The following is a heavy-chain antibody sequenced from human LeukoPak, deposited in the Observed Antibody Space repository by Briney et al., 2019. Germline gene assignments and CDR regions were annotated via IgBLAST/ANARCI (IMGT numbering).Heavy chain of an antibody. D-gene: IGHD1-1*01. CDR2: INHSGST. CDR3: ARDGPGTPFDY. V-gene: IGHV4-34*01. J-gene: IGHJ4*02. Sequence: SETLSLTCAVYGGSFSGYYWSWIRQPPGKGLEWIGEINHSGSTNYNPSLKSRVTISVDTSKNQFSLKLSSVTAADTAVYYCARDGPGTPFDYWGQGTLVTVSS. CDR1: GGSFSGYY.